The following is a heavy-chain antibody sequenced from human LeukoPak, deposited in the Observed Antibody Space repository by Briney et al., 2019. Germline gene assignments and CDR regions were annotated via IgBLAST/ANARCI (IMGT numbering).Heavy chain of an antibody. Sequence: PGGSLRLSCAASGFTFSGYAMIWVRQAPGKGLEWVSAISGSGGSTYYADSVKGRFTISRDNSKNTLYLQMNSLRAEDKAVYYCAKVGDYDILTGYSYYFDYWGQGTLVTVSS. V-gene: IGHV3-23*01. CDR1: GFTFSGYA. J-gene: IGHJ4*02. D-gene: IGHD3-9*01. CDR2: ISGSGGST. CDR3: AKVGDYDILTGYSYYFDY.